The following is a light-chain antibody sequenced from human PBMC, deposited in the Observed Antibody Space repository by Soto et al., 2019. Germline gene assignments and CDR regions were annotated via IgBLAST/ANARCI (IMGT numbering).Light chain of an antibody. CDR1: ASSIGTNT. J-gene: IGLJ2*01. V-gene: IGLV1-44*01. CDR2: GDN. CDR3: AAWDGSLNNVL. Sequence: QSVLTQPPSASGTPGQRVTISCSGSASSIGTNTVNWYRQLPGTAPKLLIYGDNQRPSGVPDRFSGSKSGTSASLAISGLQSEDEAEYYCAAWDGSLNNVLFGGGTKLPVL.